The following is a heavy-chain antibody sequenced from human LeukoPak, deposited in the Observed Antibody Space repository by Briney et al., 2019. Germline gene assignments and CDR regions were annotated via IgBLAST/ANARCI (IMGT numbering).Heavy chain of an antibody. CDR1: GGTFSSYA. Sequence: SVKVSCKASGGTFSSYAISWVRQAPGQGLEWMGGIIPIFGTANYAQKFQGRVTITTDESTSTAYMELSSLRSEDSAVYYCARATDYYGSGSSLDYWGQGTLVTVSS. CDR3: ARATDYYGSGSSLDY. J-gene: IGHJ4*02. D-gene: IGHD3-10*01. CDR2: IIPIFGTA. V-gene: IGHV1-69*05.